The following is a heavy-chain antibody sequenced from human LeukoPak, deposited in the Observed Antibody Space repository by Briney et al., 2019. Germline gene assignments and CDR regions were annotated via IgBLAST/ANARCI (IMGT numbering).Heavy chain of an antibody. CDR2: INPNSGGT. V-gene: IGHV1-2*02. J-gene: IGHJ1*01. CDR3: PRASYDSSDYEYFQH. CDR1: GYTFISYG. D-gene: IGHD3-22*01. Sequence: GASVTVSFMGSGYTFISYGISWVRQAPGQGLEWMGWINPNSGGTKYAQEFQGRVTITRDTSISKAYMELSRLRYDDRAVYYFPRASYDSSDYEYFQHWGQGTLVSVSS.